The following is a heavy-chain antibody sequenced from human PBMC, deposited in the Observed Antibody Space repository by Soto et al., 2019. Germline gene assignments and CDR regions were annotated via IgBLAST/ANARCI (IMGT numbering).Heavy chain of an antibody. CDR2: IWYDGSNK. J-gene: IGHJ4*02. Sequence: QVQLVESGGGVVQPGRSLRLSCAASGFTFSSYGMHWVRQAPGKGLEWVAVIWYDGSNKYYADSVKGRFTISRDNSKNTLDLQMNSLRAEDTAVYYCARDTPAPRAAAGTCDYWGQGTLVTVSS. V-gene: IGHV3-33*01. D-gene: IGHD6-13*01. CDR3: ARDTPAPRAAAGTCDY. CDR1: GFTFSSYG.